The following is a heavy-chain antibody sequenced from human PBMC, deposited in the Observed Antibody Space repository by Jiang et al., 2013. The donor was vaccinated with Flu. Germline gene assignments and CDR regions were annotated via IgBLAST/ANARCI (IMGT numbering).Heavy chain of an antibody. D-gene: IGHD4-23*01. J-gene: IGHJ5*02. Sequence: KASGYTFTSYYMHWVRQAPGQGLEWMGVINPSGGSTTYAQKFQGRVAVTRDTSTSTVYMELSSLRSEDTAMYYCTRYTTVGIYHWFDPWGQGTLVTVSS. CDR1: GYTFTSYY. CDR2: INPSGGST. CDR3: TRYTTVGIYHWFDP. V-gene: IGHV1-46*01.